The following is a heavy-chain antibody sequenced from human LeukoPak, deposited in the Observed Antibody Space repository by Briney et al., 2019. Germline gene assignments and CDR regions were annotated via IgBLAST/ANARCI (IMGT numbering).Heavy chain of an antibody. J-gene: IGHJ6*03. Sequence: SETLSLTCTVSGGSISSYYWSWIRQPPGKGLEWIGYIYYSGSTNYNPSLKSRVTISVDTSKNQFSLKLSSVTAADTAVYYCARHYGTLWYYYYMDVCGKGTTVTVSS. CDR3: ARHYGTLWYYYYMDV. CDR1: GGSISSYY. D-gene: IGHD3-10*01. CDR2: IYYSGST. V-gene: IGHV4-59*01.